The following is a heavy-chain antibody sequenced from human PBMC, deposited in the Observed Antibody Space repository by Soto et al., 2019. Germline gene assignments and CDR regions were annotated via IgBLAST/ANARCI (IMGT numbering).Heavy chain of an antibody. D-gene: IGHD3-3*01. Sequence: PSETLSLTCTVSGGSISSYYWSWIRQPPGKGLEWIGRVYAAGNTNYNPSLTGRVTMSIDTSKKQFSLRMTSLTAADTAVYFCARVFDYWSGFYVYWGQGILVTVSS. CDR2: VYAAGNT. V-gene: IGHV4-4*07. CDR3: ARVFDYWSGFYVY. CDR1: GGSISSYY. J-gene: IGHJ4*02.